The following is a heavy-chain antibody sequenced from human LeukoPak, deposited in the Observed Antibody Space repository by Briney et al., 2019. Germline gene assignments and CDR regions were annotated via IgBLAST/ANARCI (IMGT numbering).Heavy chain of an antibody. J-gene: IGHJ4*02. Sequence: SETLSLTCTVSGASVRTDTYYWGWIRQPPGKGLEWIGTIYYSESVSYNPSLRGRVTLSVDTSKNQFSLRMTSVTAADTAVYYCARVSITIYSSLWNPYFDYWGQGTLVTVSS. CDR2: IYYSESV. CDR1: GASVRTDTYY. CDR3: ARVSITIYSSLWNPYFDY. D-gene: IGHD3-9*01. V-gene: IGHV4-39*07.